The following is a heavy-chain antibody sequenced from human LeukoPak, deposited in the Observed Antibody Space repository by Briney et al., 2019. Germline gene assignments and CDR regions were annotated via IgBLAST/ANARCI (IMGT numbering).Heavy chain of an antibody. CDR3: ARDRRFGTARYIWN. CDR1: GFTVSRNY. CDR2: IYSAGDT. Sequence: PGGSLRLSCAVSGFTVSRNYMSWVRQAPGRGLEWVSIIYSAGDTYYADSVKGRFTISRDNSNNTLYLQMNNLRAEDSAVYFCARDRRFGTARYIWNWGQGTLVAVSS. V-gene: IGHV3-53*01. D-gene: IGHD1-1*01. J-gene: IGHJ4*02.